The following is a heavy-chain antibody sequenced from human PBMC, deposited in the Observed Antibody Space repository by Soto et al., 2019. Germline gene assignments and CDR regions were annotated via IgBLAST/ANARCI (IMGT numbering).Heavy chain of an antibody. CDR2: ISAYNGNT. J-gene: IGHJ5*02. CDR1: GYTFTSYG. Sequence: ASVKVSCKASGYTFTSYGISWVRQAPGQGLEWMGWISAYNGNTNYAQKLQGRVTMTTDTSTSTAYMELRSLRSDDTAVYYCARERGYCSGGSCGFDPWGQGTLVTVSS. D-gene: IGHD2-15*01. CDR3: ARERGYCSGGSCGFDP. V-gene: IGHV1-18*01.